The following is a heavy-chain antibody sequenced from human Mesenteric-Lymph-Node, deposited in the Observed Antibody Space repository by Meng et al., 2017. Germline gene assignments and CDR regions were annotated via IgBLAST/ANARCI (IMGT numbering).Heavy chain of an antibody. CDR2: INHSGST. J-gene: IGHJ4*02. CDR1: GGSISSSSYY. Sequence: HLRLQQSGQVLVKPSETLSLTCTSPGGSISSSSYYWGWIRQPPGKGLEWIGEINHSGSTNYNPSLKSRVTISVDTSKNQFSLKLSSVTAADTAVYYCARGTGWLRSGKFDYWGQGTLVTVSS. D-gene: IGHD5-12*01. CDR3: ARGTGWLRSGKFDY. V-gene: IGHV4-39*07.